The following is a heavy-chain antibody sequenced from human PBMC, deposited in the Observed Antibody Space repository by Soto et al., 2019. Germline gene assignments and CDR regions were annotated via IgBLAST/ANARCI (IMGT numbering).Heavy chain of an antibody. CDR2: NYYSGIT. Sequence: QVQLQESGPGLVKPSQTLSLTCTVSGGSISSGGYYWTWIRQHPGKGLEWIGYNYYSGITYYNPSLKSRVTISLDTSKNPFSLKRSSATAADTAVYYCARGSSIAGLYYGMDVWGQGTTVTVSS. D-gene: IGHD6-6*01. V-gene: IGHV4-31*03. J-gene: IGHJ6*02. CDR3: ARGSSIAGLYYGMDV. CDR1: GGSISSGGYY.